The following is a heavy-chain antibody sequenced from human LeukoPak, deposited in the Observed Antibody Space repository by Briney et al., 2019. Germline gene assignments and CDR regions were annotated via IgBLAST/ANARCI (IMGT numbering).Heavy chain of an antibody. CDR3: ARDRRDDYSNYGPDYYYYYGMDV. Sequence: GASVKVSCKASGYTLTGYYMHWVRQAPGQGLEWMGWINPNSGGTNYAQKFQGWVTMTRDTSISTAYMELSRLRSDDTAVYYCARDRRDDYSNYGPDYYYYYGMDVWGQGTTVTVSS. J-gene: IGHJ6*02. CDR1: GYTLTGYY. CDR2: INPNSGGT. D-gene: IGHD4-11*01. V-gene: IGHV1-2*04.